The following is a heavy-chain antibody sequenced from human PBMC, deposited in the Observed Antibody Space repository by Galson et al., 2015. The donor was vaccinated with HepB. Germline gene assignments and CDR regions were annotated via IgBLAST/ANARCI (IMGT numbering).Heavy chain of an antibody. D-gene: IGHD4-23*01. CDR2: IWNDGSNK. J-gene: IGHJ4*02. CDR1: GFTFSYYG. Sequence: SLRLSCAAFGFTFSYYGMHWVRQAPGKGLEWVAVIWNDGSNKYYADSVKGRFTISRDNSKDTLFLQMNSLRAEDTAVYYCSRDRKYGDKSIWDYWGQGTLVTVSP. V-gene: IGHV3-33*01. CDR3: SRDRKYGDKSIWDY.